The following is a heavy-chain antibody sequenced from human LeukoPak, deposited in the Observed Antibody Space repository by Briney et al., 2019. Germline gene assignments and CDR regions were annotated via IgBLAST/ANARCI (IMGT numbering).Heavy chain of an antibody. V-gene: IGHV3-74*01. J-gene: IGHJ4*02. Sequence: GGSLRLSCAASGFTFSSFWMHWVRQAPGKGLVWVSRINRVGGSTIYADSVKGRFTISRDHAKNTLYLQMNSLRAEDTAVYYCARERTSGWDAFDFWGQGTLVTVSS. CDR2: INRVGGST. CDR1: GFTFSSFW. D-gene: IGHD6-19*01. CDR3: ARERTSGWDAFDF.